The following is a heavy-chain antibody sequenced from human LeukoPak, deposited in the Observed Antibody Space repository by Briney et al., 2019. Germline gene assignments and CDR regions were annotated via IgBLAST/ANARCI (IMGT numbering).Heavy chain of an antibody. J-gene: IGHJ6*03. D-gene: IGHD4-17*01. V-gene: IGHV1-69*05. CDR3: ASEVTGNYGDYVSYYYYYMDV. CDR1: GGTFSSYA. CDR2: IIPIFGTA. Sequence: SVKVSCKASGGTFSSYAISWVRQAPGQGLEWMGRIIPIFGTANYAQKFQGRVTIPTDESTSTAYMELSSLRSEDTAVYYCASEVTGNYGDYVSYYYYYMDVWGKGTTVTVSS.